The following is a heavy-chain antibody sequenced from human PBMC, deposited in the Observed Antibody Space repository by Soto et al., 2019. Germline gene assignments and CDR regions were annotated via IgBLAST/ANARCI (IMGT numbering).Heavy chain of an antibody. D-gene: IGHD3-3*01. Sequence: QVQLVQSGGGVVQPGGSLRLSCAASGFTFSSYAIHWVRQAPGKGLEWVADVSFDGSHKSYAAPVRGRFTLSGDDSKKTVYLQMNSLRAEDTALYYCAKLGDAVSGFFDFWGQGAQVAVSS. CDR1: GFTFSSYA. J-gene: IGHJ5*01. V-gene: IGHV3-30*18. CDR2: VSFDGSHK. CDR3: AKLGDAVSGFFDF.